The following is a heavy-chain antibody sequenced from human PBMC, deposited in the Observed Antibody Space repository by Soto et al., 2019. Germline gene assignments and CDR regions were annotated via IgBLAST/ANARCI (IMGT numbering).Heavy chain of an antibody. CDR3: TSSMYYDILTRTTFDY. J-gene: IGHJ4*02. D-gene: IGHD3-9*01. Sequence: GGSLRLSCAASGFTFSGSAMHWVRQASGKGLEWVGRIRSKANSYATAYAASVKGRFTISRDDSKNTAYLQMNSLKTEDTAVYYCTSSMYYDILTRTTFDYWGQGTLVTVSS. CDR2: IRSKANSYAT. V-gene: IGHV3-73*01. CDR1: GFTFSGSA.